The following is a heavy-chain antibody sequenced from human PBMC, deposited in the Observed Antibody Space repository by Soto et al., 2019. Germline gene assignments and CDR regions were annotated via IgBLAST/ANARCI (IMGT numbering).Heavy chain of an antibody. D-gene: IGHD2-21*02. CDR1: GYTFTSYY. CDR3: ARDQNTYCGGDCYSSLGGYGMDV. J-gene: IGHJ6*02. Sequence: GASVKVSCKASGYTFTSYYMHWVRQAPGQGLEWMGIINPSGGSTSYAQKFQGRVTMTRDTSTSTVYMELSSLRSEDTAVYYCARDQNTYCGGDCYSSLGGYGMDVWGQGTTVTVSS. CDR2: INPSGGST. V-gene: IGHV1-46*01.